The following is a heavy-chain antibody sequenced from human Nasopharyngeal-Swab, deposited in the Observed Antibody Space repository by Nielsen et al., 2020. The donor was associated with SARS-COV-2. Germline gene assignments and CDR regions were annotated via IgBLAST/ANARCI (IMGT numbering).Heavy chain of an antibody. J-gene: IGHJ4*02. CDR1: GGSVSSGSYY. CDR3: ARAVVTAIRNYFDY. V-gene: IGHV4-31*03. D-gene: IGHD2-21*02. CDR2: IYYSGST. Sequence: LRLSCTVSGGSVSSGSYYWSWIRQHPGKGLEWIGYIYYSGSTYYNPSLKSRVTISVDTSKNQFSLKLSSVTAADTAVYYCARAVVTAIRNYFDYWGQGTLVTVSS.